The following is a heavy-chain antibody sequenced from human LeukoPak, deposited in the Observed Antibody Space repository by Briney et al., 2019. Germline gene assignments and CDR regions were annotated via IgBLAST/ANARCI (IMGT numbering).Heavy chain of an antibody. CDR3: ARDNTDYDFWSGYWKNNWFDP. Sequence: ASVKVSCKASGYTFTSYGISWVRQAPGQGLEWMGWISAYNGNTNYAQKLQGRVTMTTDTSTSTAYMELRSLRSDDTAVYYRARDNTDYDFWSGYWKNNWFDPWGQGTLVTVSS. CDR2: ISAYNGNT. CDR1: GYTFTSYG. D-gene: IGHD3-3*01. V-gene: IGHV1-18*01. J-gene: IGHJ5*02.